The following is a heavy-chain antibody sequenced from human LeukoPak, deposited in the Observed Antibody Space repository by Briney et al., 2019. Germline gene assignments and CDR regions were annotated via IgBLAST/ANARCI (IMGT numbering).Heavy chain of an antibody. Sequence: GGSLRLSCAASGFTFSSYAMHWVRQAPGKGLEWVAVISYDGSNKYCADSVKGRFTISRDNSKNTLYLQMNSLRAEDTAVYYCSGYWDDYWGQGTLVTVSS. CDR1: GFTFSSYA. CDR2: ISYDGSNK. V-gene: IGHV3-30-3*01. CDR3: SGYWDDY. D-gene: IGHD3-22*01. J-gene: IGHJ4*02.